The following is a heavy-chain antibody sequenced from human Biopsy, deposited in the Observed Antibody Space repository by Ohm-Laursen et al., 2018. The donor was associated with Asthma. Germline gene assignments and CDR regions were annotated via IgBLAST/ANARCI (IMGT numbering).Heavy chain of an antibody. V-gene: IGHV3-23*01. J-gene: IGHJ6*02. Sequence: SLRLSCAASRFTFTKYAMSWVRQAPGKGLEWVSAISGSGDNTYYADSVKGRLTISRDNSKNTLYLQMNSLRAEDTAVYYCARVFESSEWGPFYHFGLDVWGQGTTVAVSS. CDR2: ISGSGDNT. CDR1: RFTFTKYA. CDR3: ARVFESSEWGPFYHFGLDV. D-gene: IGHD6-25*01.